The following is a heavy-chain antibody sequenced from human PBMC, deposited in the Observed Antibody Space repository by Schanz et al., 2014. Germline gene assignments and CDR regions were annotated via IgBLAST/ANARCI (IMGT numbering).Heavy chain of an antibody. J-gene: IGHJ3*02. V-gene: IGHV1-46*03. CDR2: INPSGGST. Sequence: QVQLVQSGAEVKKPGASVKVSCKASGYTFTSYYMHWVRQAPGQGLEWMGIINPSGGSTSYAQKFRGRVTMTRDTSTSTVYMELSSLRSEDTAVYFCARGPSTGAFDIWGQGTMGTVSS. CDR3: ARGPSTGAFDI. CDR1: GYTFTSYY.